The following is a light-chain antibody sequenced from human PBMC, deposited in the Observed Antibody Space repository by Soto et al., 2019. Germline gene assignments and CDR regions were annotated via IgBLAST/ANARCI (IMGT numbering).Light chain of an antibody. CDR3: NSYTSRYTYV. CDR1: SNDVGGYKY. J-gene: IGLJ1*01. Sequence: QSALTQPASMSGPPGQSITISCTGTSNDVGGYKYVSWYQQHPGKAPKLMIYEVSNRPSGVSNRFSGSKSGNTASLTISGLQAEDEADYYCNSYTSRYTYVFGTGTKVTVL. CDR2: EVS. V-gene: IGLV2-14*01.